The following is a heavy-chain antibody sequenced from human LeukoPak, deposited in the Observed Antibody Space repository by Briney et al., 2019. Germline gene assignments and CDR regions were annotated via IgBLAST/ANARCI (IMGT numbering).Heavy chain of an antibody. Sequence: SETLSLTCTVSGGSISSYYWSWIRQPPGKGLEWIGYIYYSGSTNYNPSLKSRVTISVGTSKNQFPLKLSSVTAADTAVYYCARVQRYYDSSGYRSRGPYYFDYWGQGTLVTVSS. CDR1: GGSISSYY. D-gene: IGHD3-22*01. J-gene: IGHJ4*02. CDR3: ARVQRYYDSSGYRSRGPYYFDY. V-gene: IGHV4-59*01. CDR2: IYYSGST.